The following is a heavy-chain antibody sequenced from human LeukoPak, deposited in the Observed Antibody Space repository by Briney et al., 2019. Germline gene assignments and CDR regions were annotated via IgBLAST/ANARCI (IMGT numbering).Heavy chain of an antibody. CDR3: AKEGGVQENAMDV. D-gene: IGHD1-26*01. CDR2: FSADGKST. V-gene: IGHV3-30*18. CDR1: GFSFSNCH. J-gene: IGHJ6*02. Sequence: GRSLRLSCAASGFSFSNCHIHWVRQAPGKGLEWLAVFSADGKSTFQPDSVKGRFTISRDNSKSMCYLQMNSLTIEDTAVYYCAKEGGVQENAMDVWGQGTTVTVSS.